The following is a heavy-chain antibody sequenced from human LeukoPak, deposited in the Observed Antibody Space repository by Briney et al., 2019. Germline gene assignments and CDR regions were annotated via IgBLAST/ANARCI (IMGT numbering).Heavy chain of an antibody. D-gene: IGHD5-12*01. CDR1: GFTFSGYW. V-gene: IGHV3-7*01. J-gene: IGHJ5*02. CDR3: VSQQVAPP. CDR2: IKEDGSIE. Sequence: GGSLRLSCGASGFTFSGYWMSWVRQAPGKGLEWVANIKEDGSIEDYVDSVKGRFTVSRDNAKNSLYLEMNSLRVEDTAVYYCVSQQVAPPWGQGTLVIVSS.